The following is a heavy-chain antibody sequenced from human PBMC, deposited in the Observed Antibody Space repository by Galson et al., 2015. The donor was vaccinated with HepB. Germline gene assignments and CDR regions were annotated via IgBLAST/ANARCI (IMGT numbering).Heavy chain of an antibody. D-gene: IGHD1-26*01. J-gene: IGHJ4*02. CDR2: INSDGSST. CDR1: GFTFSSYW. V-gene: IGHV3-74*01. CDR3: ARNELVGASDY. Sequence: SLRLSCAASGFTFSSYWMHWVRQAPGKGLVWVSRINSDGSSTSYADSVKGRFTISRDSAKNTLYLQMNSLRAEDTAVYYCARNELVGASDYWGQGTLVTVSS.